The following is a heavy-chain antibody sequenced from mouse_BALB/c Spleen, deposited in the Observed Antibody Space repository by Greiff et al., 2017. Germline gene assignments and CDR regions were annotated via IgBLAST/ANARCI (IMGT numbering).Heavy chain of an antibody. D-gene: IGHD1-2*01. CDR1: GDSITSGY. J-gene: IGHJ3*01. CDR3: ARDRIRYGYDAY. V-gene: IGHV3-8*02. Sequence: EVKLMESGPSLVKPSQTLSLTCSVTGDSITSGYWNWIRKFPGNKLEYMGYISYSGSTYYNPSLKSQISITRDTSKNQYYLLLNSVTTEDTATYYCARDRIRYGYDAYWGQGTLVTVSA. CDR2: ISYSGST.